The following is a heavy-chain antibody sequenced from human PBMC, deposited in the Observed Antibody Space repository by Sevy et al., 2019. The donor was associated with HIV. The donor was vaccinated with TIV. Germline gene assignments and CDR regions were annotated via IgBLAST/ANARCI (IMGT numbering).Heavy chain of an antibody. CDR2: FYPGNSDV. D-gene: IGHD3-22*01. V-gene: IGHV5-51*01. Sequence: GESLKISSKGSGYIFKNYWIGWVRQVPGKGLEWMGIFYPGNSDVRYSPSFQGHVTISADKSISAAYLQWRSLKASDTAMYFCARGLYYYDSSGYSDAFDIWGQGTMVTVSS. J-gene: IGHJ3*02. CDR3: ARGLYYYDSSGYSDAFDI. CDR1: GYIFKNYW.